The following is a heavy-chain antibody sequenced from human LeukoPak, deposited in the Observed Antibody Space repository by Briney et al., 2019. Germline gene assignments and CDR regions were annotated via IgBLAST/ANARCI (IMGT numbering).Heavy chain of an antibody. CDR2: ISAYNGNT. Sequence: ASVKVSCKASGYTFTSYGIIWVRQAPGQGLEWMGWISAYNGNTNYAQKLQGGVTMTTDTSTSTAYMELRSLRSDDTAVYYCARGRSYYYDSSGYYFPDEYFQHWGQGTLVTVSS. CDR3: ARGRSYYYDSSGYYFPDEYFQH. V-gene: IGHV1-18*01. CDR1: GYTFTSYG. J-gene: IGHJ1*01. D-gene: IGHD3-22*01.